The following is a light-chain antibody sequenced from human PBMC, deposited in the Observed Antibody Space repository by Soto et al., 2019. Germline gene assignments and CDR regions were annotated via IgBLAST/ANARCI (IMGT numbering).Light chain of an antibody. CDR2: DAS. Sequence: DHQITPSPSTLSSSVGERVTLTFPARPSNSRFLAWYQQKPGKAPSLLIYDASSLEGGVPSRFSGSGFGTEFTLTITNLQPADFATYYCQQYSDFLISFGPGTTVDFK. CDR1: PSNSRF. CDR3: QQYSDFLIS. J-gene: IGKJ3*01. V-gene: IGKV1-5*01.